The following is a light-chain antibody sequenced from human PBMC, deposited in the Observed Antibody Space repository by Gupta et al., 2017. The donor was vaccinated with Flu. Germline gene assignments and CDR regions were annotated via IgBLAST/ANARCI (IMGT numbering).Light chain of an antibody. CDR1: QSVSTY. J-gene: IGKJ1*01. CDR2: AAS. V-gene: IGKV1-39*01. Sequence: DIQMTQSPPSLSPSVGDRVTIPCRASQSVSTYLNWYQEKPGKAPNLLIYAASTLRSGVPSRFSGSGSGTEFTLTISSLQPEDFATYYCQQSNSIPWTFGQGTKVEIK. CDR3: QQSNSIPWT.